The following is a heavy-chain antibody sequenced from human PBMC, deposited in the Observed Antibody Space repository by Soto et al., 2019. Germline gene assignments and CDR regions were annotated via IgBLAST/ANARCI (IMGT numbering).Heavy chain of an antibody. CDR1: GDTFTFYS. J-gene: IGHJ4*02. CDR3: ASSYGSGYRAFDY. D-gene: IGHD3-10*01. Sequence: QVQLVQSGAEVKKPGSSVRVSCKASGDTFTFYSINWVRQAPGLGLEWMGRINPILSMSNYAQRFQGRVTMPADKATSTAYRVLSSLRSEDTAMYYCASSYGSGYRAFDYWGQGALVTVSS. CDR2: INPILSMS. V-gene: IGHV1-69*02.